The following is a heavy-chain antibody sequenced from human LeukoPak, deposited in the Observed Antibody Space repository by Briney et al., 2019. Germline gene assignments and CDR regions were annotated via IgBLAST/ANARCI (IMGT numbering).Heavy chain of an antibody. V-gene: IGHV3-23*01. Sequence: PGGSLRLSCAASGFTFSDYAMMWVRQSPGKGPEWVAAIRGGGHGPFYADSVRGRFTISRDNSKYTLFLQRDSLRAEDTAVYYCARDPNSDYVGAFDMWGPGTMVTVSS. D-gene: IGHD4-11*01. J-gene: IGHJ3*02. CDR2: IRGGGHGP. CDR3: ARDPNSDYVGAFDM. CDR1: GFTFSDYA.